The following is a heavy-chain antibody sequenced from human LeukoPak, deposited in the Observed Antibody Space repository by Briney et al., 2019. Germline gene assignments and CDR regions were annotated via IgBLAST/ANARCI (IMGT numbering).Heavy chain of an antibody. CDR2: FYDSGRS. D-gene: IGHD3-16*01. V-gene: IGHV4-59*01. Sequence: SETLSLTCTVSDDSISDYYRGWIRQPPGKGLEWIGYFYDSGRSTYNPSLKSRVTISADTSKNHFSLKLNSVTTADTAVYYCTRGAGWLIDYWGQGILVTVSS. CDR3: TRGAGWLIDY. J-gene: IGHJ4*02. CDR1: DDSISDYY.